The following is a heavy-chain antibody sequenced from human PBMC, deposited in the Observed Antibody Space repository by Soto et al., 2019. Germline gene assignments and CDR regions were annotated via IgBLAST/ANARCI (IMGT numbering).Heavy chain of an antibody. J-gene: IGHJ4*02. Sequence: GGSLRLSCVASGFTFSNFAMAWVRQAPGEGLEWVSAISGSGDDTFYADSMKGRFTISRDNSKDTLYLQINSLRAEDTAVYYCAKVWEVSDEYSSSTHLVPLDYWGQGTLVTVSS. CDR1: GFTFSNFA. CDR3: AKVWEVSDEYSSSTHLVPLDY. D-gene: IGHD6-6*01. V-gene: IGHV3-23*01. CDR2: ISGSGDDT.